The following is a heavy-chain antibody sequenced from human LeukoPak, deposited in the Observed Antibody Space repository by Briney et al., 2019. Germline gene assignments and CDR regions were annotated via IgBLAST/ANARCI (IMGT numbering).Heavy chain of an antibody. CDR3: ARDRGYTQDY. CDR1: GFTFSNYW. D-gene: IGHD5-12*01. V-gene: IGHV3-74*01. CDR2: INSDGSST. J-gene: IGHJ4*02. Sequence: PGGSLRLSCAASGFTFSNYWVHWVRQAPGKGLVWVSRINSDGSSTTYADSVKGRFTISRDNAKNTLYLQVNSLRAEDTAVYYCARDRGYTQDYWGQGTLVTVSS.